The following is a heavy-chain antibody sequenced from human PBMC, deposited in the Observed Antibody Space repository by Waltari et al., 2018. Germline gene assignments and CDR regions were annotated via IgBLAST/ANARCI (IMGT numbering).Heavy chain of an antibody. D-gene: IGHD6-19*01. CDR3: ASTYSSGWYSAFDI. CDR1: GGSIRSSSYY. V-gene: IGHV4-39*01. Sequence: QLQLQESGPGLVKPSETLSLTCTVSGGSIRSSSYYWGWIRQPPGKGLEWIGSSYYSGSTYYNPSLKSRVTISVDTSKNQFSLKLSSVTAADTAVYYCASTYSSGWYSAFDIWGQGTMVTVSS. J-gene: IGHJ3*02. CDR2: SYYSGST.